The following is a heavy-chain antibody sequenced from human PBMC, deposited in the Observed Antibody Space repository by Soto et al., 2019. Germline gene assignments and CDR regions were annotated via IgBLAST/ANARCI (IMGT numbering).Heavy chain of an antibody. Sequence: PSETLSLTCTVSGGSISSGDYYWSWIRQPPGKGLEWIGYIYYSGSTYYNPSLKSRVTISVDTSKNQFSLKLSSVTAADTAVYYCARVRAPVLRYFDWSRGYFDYWGQGTLVTVS. CDR1: GGSISSGDYY. CDR3: ARVRAPVLRYFDWSRGYFDY. J-gene: IGHJ4*02. D-gene: IGHD3-9*01. V-gene: IGHV4-30-4*01. CDR2: IYYSGST.